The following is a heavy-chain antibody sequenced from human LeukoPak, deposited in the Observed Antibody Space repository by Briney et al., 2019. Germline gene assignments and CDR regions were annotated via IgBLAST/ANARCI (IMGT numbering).Heavy chain of an antibody. V-gene: IGHV3-48*01. D-gene: IGHD6-19*01. Sequence: GGFLRLSCAASGFIFSDYDMNWVRQAPGKGLEWLSFISSNTYTTYYADSVEGRFTISRDNAKNSLFLQMSSLRPEDTAVYYCSGGSGWIIDHWGQGTLVTVSS. CDR3: SGGSGWIIDH. J-gene: IGHJ4*02. CDR2: ISSNTYTT. CDR1: GFIFSDYD.